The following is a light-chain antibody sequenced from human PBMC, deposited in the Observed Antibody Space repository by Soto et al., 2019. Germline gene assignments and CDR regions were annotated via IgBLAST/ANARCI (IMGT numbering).Light chain of an antibody. Sequence: QPVLTQPPSASGTPGQRVTISCSGSTSNLGTNYVYWYQQLPGTAPKLLIYRNNERPSGVPDRFSGSKSGTSAALAISGLGSDDDADYDCAAWDDSLSGFWVFGGGSKLTVL. J-gene: IGLJ3*02. CDR1: TSNLGTNY. CDR2: RNN. V-gene: IGLV1-47*01. CDR3: AAWDDSLSGFWV.